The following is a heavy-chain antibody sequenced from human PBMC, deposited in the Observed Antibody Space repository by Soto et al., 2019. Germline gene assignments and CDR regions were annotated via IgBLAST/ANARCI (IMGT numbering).Heavy chain of an antibody. CDR3: ARDPYYYDSSGYYGSDAFDI. CDR2: IIPIFGTA. CDR1: GGTFSSYA. V-gene: IGHV1-69*01. J-gene: IGHJ3*02. D-gene: IGHD3-22*01. Sequence: QVQLVQSGAEVKKPGSSVKVSCKASGGTFSSYAISWVRQAPGQGLEWMGGIIPIFGTANYAQKFQGRVTITADESTSPAYMELSSRRSEDTAVYYCARDPYYYDSSGYYGSDAFDIWGQGTMVTVSS.